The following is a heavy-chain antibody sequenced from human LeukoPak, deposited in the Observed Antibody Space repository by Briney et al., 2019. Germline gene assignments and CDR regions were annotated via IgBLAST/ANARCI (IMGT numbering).Heavy chain of an antibody. CDR1: GGSFSGYY. J-gene: IGHJ4*02. Sequence: SETLSLTCAVYGGSFSGYYWSWIRQPPGKGLEWIGEINHSGSTNYNPSLKSRVTISVDTSKNQFSLKLSSVTAADTAVYYCARDYGDSRFDYWGQGTLVTVSS. D-gene: IGHD4-17*01. CDR3: ARDYGDSRFDY. V-gene: IGHV4-34*01. CDR2: INHSGST.